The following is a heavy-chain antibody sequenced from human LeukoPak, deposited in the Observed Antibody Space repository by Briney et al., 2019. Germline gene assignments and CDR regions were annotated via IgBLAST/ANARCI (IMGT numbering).Heavy chain of an antibody. Sequence: GGSLRLSCAASGFTFSSHWMSWVRQAPGKGLEWVANIKQDGSEKYCVDSVKGRFTISRDNAKNSLYLQMNSLRVEDTAVYYCAKDYDSSGYVPTGDAFDIWGQGTKVTVS. CDR2: IKQDGSEK. V-gene: IGHV3-7*01. CDR1: GFTFSSHW. CDR3: AKDYDSSGYVPTGDAFDI. D-gene: IGHD3-22*01. J-gene: IGHJ3*02.